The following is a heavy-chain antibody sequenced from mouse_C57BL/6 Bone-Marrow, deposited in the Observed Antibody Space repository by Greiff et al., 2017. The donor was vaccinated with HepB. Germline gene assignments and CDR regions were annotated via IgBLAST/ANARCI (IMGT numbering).Heavy chain of an antibody. Sequence: VQLQQPGAELVKPGASVKLSCKASGYTFTSYWMQWVKQRPGQGLEWIGEIDPSDSYTNYNQKFKGKATLTVDTSSSTAYMQLSSLTSEDSAVYYCARGLITTDPYWGQGTLVTVSA. V-gene: IGHV1-50*01. J-gene: IGHJ3*01. CDR1: GYTFTSYW. CDR2: IDPSDSYT. CDR3: ARGLITTDPY. D-gene: IGHD1-1*01.